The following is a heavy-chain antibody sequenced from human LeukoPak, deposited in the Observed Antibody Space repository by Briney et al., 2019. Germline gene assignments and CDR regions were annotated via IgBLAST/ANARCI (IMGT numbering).Heavy chain of an antibody. CDR3: ARVTLSRYFDWGNYYGMDV. CDR1: GGTFSSYG. Sequence: ASVKVSCKASGGTFSSYGISWVRQAPGQGLEWMGGVIPIFGTANYAQKFQGRVTITADVSTTTAYMELSSLRSEDTAVYYCARVTLSRYFDWGNYYGMDVWGQGTTVTVSS. J-gene: IGHJ6*02. D-gene: IGHD3-9*01. CDR2: VIPIFGTA. V-gene: IGHV1-69*13.